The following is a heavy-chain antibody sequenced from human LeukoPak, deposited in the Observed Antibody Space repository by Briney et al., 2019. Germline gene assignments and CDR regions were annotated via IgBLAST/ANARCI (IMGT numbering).Heavy chain of an antibody. CDR2: INWNGGST. J-gene: IGHJ4*02. V-gene: IGHV3-20*04. CDR3: AREYVGADYFDY. Sequence: PGGSLRLSCAASGFTLDDYGMSWVRQASGKGLEWVSGINWNGGSTGYADSVKGRFTISRDNAKNSLYLQMNSLRAEDTALYYCAREYVGADYFDYWGQGTLVTVSS. D-gene: IGHD1-26*01. CDR1: GFTLDDYG.